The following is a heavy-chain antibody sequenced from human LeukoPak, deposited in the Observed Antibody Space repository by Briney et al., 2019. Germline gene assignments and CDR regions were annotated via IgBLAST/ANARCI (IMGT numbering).Heavy chain of an antibody. V-gene: IGHV4-59*01. CDR3: ARERSYDYVWGSYRLFDY. CDR1: GSSISGYY. D-gene: IGHD3-16*02. J-gene: IGHJ4*02. CDR2: IYYSGST. Sequence: PSETLSLTCTVSGSSISGYYWSWIRQSPGKGLEWIGYIYYSGSTNYNPSLKSRVTISVATSKNQFSLKLSSVTAADTAVYYCARERSYDYVWGSYRLFDYWGQGTLVTVSS.